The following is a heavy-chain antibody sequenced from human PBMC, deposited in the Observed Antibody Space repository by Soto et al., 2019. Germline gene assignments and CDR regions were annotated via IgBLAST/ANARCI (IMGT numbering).Heavy chain of an antibody. CDR1: GFTFSSYE. D-gene: IGHD2-15*01. V-gene: IGHV3-48*03. CDR2: ISSSGSTI. J-gene: IGHJ4*02. Sequence: GGSLRLSCAASGFTFSSYEMNWVRQAPGKGLEWVSYISSSGSTIYYADSVKGRFTISRDNAKNTLYLQMNSLRAEDTAVDNGASYCSGGSCYFDYWGQGTLVTVSS. CDR3: ASYCSGGSCYFDY.